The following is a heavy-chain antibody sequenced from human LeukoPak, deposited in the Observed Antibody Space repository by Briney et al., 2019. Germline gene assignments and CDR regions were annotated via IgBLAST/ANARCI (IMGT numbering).Heavy chain of an antibody. J-gene: IGHJ4*02. D-gene: IGHD3-10*01. V-gene: IGHV4-34*01. CDR3: ARQSRKRIGESSFAGLYYFDY. Sequence: SETLSLTCAVYGGSFSGYYWSWIRQPPGKGLEWSGEINHSGSTNYNPSLKSRVTISVDTSKNQFSLKLSSVTAADTAVYYCARQSRKRIGESSFAGLYYFDYWGQGTLVTVSS. CDR2: INHSGST. CDR1: GGSFSGYY.